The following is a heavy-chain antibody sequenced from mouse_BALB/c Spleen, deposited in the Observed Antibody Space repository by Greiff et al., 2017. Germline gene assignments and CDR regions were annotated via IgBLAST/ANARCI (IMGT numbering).Heavy chain of an antibody. Sequence: DVMLVESGGGLVKPGGSLKLSCAASGFTFSSYAMSWVRQTPEKRLEWVASISSGGSTYYPDSVKGRFTISRDNARNILYLQMSSLRSEDTAMYYCARGPYGSSIDYAMDYWGQGTSVTVSS. J-gene: IGHJ4*01. CDR1: GFTFSSYA. CDR2: ISSGGST. CDR3: ARGPYGSSIDYAMDY. V-gene: IGHV5-6-5*01. D-gene: IGHD1-1*01.